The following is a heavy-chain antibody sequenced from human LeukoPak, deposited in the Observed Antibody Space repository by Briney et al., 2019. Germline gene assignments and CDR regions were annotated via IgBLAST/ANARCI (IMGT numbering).Heavy chain of an antibody. Sequence: SQTLSLTCAVSGGSISSGGYSWSWIRQPPGEGPEWIGYIYYSGDTYYNPSLKSRITISVDTSKNQFSLKLSSVTAADTAVYYCARLPDYYSRHGAPGWGQGTLVTVSS. J-gene: IGHJ4*02. V-gene: IGHV4-30-4*07. CDR1: GGSISSGGYS. D-gene: IGHD3-10*01. CDR3: ARLPDYYSRHGAPG. CDR2: IYYSGDT.